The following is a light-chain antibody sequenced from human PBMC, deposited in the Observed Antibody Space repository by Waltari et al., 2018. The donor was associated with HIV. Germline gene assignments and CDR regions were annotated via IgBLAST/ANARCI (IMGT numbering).Light chain of an antibody. CDR3: QSADTSGTRV. J-gene: IGLJ1*01. Sequence: SFELTQPPSVSVSPAQTARITCSGDAFTKQYTYWYQQKPGQAPVVVIYKDTERPSGIPERFSGSSSGTTVTLTISAVQAEDEADYYCQSADTSGTRVFASGTKVTVL. CDR1: AFTKQY. V-gene: IGLV3-25*03. CDR2: KDT.